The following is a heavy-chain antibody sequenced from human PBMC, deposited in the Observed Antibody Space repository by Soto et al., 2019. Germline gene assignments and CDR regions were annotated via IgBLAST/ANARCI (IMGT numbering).Heavy chain of an antibody. J-gene: IGHJ6*02. D-gene: IGHD3-22*01. CDR3: ARFYYDSSGYLGMDV. Sequence: ASVKVSCKASGYTFTSYAMHWVRQAPGQRLEWMGWINAGNGNTNYAQKFQGWVTMTRDTSISTAYMELSRLRSDDTAVYYCARFYYDSSGYLGMDVWGQGTTVTVSS. CDR1: GYTFTSYA. V-gene: IGHV1-3*01. CDR2: INAGNGNT.